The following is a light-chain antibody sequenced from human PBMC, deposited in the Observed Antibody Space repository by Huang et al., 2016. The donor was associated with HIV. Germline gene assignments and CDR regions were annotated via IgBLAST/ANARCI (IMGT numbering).Light chain of an antibody. CDR1: QHIHNY. J-gene: IGKJ1*01. V-gene: IGKV1-17*03. CDR2: GAS. CDR3: LQHFTFQTPT. Sequence: DIQMTQSPSAMSASVGDRVTITCRASQHIHNYVAWFQQKPGRVPKRLIYGASSLQSGVPSRFSGSGSGTEFTLTISSLQPEDFATYYCLQHFTFQTPTFGQGTKVEIK.